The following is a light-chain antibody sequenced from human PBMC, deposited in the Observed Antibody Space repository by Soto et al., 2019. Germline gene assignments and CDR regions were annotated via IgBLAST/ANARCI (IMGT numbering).Light chain of an antibody. J-gene: IGLJ1*01. CDR2: EGS. CDR1: SSDVGGYNF. V-gene: IGLV2-23*03. CDR3: CSYAGFSSFV. Sequence: QSVLTQPASVSGSPGQSITISCTGTSSDVGGYNFVSWYQQYPGKAPKVVIYEGSKRPSGGSNRFSGSKSGNTASLTISGLQAEDEADYYCCSYAGFSSFVFGTGTKGTVL.